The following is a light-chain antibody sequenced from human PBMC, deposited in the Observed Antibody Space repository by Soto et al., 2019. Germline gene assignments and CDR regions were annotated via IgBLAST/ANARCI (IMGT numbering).Light chain of an antibody. CDR1: QNIDTY. J-gene: IGKJ4*01. CDR2: GAS. Sequence: DIVLTQSPATLSLSPGERATLSCRASQNIDTYLAWYQQKPGQAPRLLIHGASNRATGIPARFSGSGSGTDFTLTISSLEPEDVAVYYCQQRSHWPPLTFGGGTKVEIK. CDR3: QQRSHWPPLT. V-gene: IGKV3-11*01.